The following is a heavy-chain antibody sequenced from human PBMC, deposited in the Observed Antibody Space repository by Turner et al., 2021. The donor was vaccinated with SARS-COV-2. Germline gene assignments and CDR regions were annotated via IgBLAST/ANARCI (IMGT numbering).Heavy chain of an antibody. Sequence: EVQLVESGGAFVKPGGSLRLSCAASAFAFNNAWLTWVRQAPGKGLEWVGRIKSKSEGATTDYAAPVKDRFSISRDDSKNTVDLQMNSLESDDTAVYYCTTGLCSGGSCHWDDAFEIWGLGTMVTVSS. J-gene: IGHJ3*02. D-gene: IGHD2-15*01. CDR3: TTGLCSGGSCHWDDAFEI. CDR1: AFAFNNAW. V-gene: IGHV3-15*02. CDR2: IKSKSEGATT.